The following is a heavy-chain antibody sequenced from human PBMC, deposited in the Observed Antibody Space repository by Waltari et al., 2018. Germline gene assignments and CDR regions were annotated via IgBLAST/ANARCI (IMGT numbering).Heavy chain of an antibody. J-gene: IGHJ6*03. CDR3: ARVFGYYYYYMDV. V-gene: IGHV4-34*02. D-gene: IGHD3-3*01. CDR1: GGSLSGYH. Sequence: QVQLQQWGAGLLKPSETLSLTCDVSGGSLSGYHWTWIRQPPGKGLEWIGEINDSGRTTYTPTLESLGTVSIDTANNQFSLRVRSVTAADTAVYYCARVFGYYYYYMDVWGKGTTVTISS. CDR2: INDSGRT.